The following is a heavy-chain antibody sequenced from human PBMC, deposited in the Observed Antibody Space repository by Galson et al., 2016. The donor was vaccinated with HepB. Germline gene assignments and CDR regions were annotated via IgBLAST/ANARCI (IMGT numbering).Heavy chain of an antibody. CDR3: ARDSSSWSTPLWFDP. CDR2: MYFDGRKP. J-gene: IGHJ5*02. CDR1: GFTFSNSW. V-gene: IGHV3-33*08. D-gene: IGHD6-13*01. Sequence: SLRLSCAASGFTFSNSWMNWVRQAPGKGLEWVALMYFDGRKPHYADSVKGRFTISRDNPKNSLYLQMNSLRDEDTAVYYCARDSSSWSTPLWFDPWGQGTLVTVSS.